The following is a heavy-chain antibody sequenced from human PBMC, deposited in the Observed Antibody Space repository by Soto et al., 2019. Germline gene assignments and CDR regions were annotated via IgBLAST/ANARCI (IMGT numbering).Heavy chain of an antibody. CDR3: ARGASNWQYFDY. CDR2: FHYTGIS. J-gene: IGHJ4*02. D-gene: IGHD4-4*01. Sequence: SATQSLTRPFSEVYISCYDWILIRQPPGKGLEWIGYFHYTGISNYNSSLKSRVTMSLDTSKNQFSLKLSSVSAADTAIYYCARGASNWQYFDYWGQGALVTVSS. CDR1: EVYISCYD. V-gene: IGHV4-59*01.